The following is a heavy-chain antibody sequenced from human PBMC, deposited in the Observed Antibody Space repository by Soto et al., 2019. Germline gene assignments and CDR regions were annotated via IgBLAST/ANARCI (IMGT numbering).Heavy chain of an antibody. CDR1: DDSINIDKYY. D-gene: IGHD3-9*01. V-gene: IGHV4-39*01. CDR2: IYYRGNA. J-gene: IGHJ4*02. Sequence: SETLSLTCSVSDDSINIDKYYWGWIRQPPGKGLEWRGSIYYRGNAYYSPSLPTRVTISLDKPRSQFSLKLSSVTAADSAVYFCARLEGLATISYYFDFSGPGALVTVSS. CDR3: ARLEGLATISYYFDF.